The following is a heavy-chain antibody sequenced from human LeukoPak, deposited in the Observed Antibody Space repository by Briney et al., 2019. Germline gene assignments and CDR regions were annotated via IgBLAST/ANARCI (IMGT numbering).Heavy chain of an antibody. V-gene: IGHV4-39*07. CDR2: IYYSGST. CDR1: GGSISSSSFY. CDR3: ARGVYSSGWYRKVGGWFDP. Sequence: PSETLSLTCTVSGGSISSSSFYWGWIRQPPGKGLEWIGSIYYSGSTYYNPSLKSRVTISVDTSKNQFSLKLSSVTAADTAVYYCARGVYSSGWYRKVGGWFDPWGQGTLVTVSS. D-gene: IGHD6-19*01. J-gene: IGHJ5*02.